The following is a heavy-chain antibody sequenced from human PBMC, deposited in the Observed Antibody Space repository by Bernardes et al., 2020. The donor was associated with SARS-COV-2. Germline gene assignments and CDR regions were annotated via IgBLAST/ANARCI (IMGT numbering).Heavy chain of an antibody. V-gene: IGHV1-8*02. J-gene: IGHJ6*04. CDR3: ARSKQGDDFWSGYYYYYYYGMDG. CDR2: MNPNSGNT. D-gene: IGHD3-3*01. CDR1: GYTFTSYD. Sequence: ASVKVSCKASGYTFTSYDINWVRQATGQGLEWMGWMNPNSGNTGYAQKFQGRVTMTRNTSISTAYMELSSLRSEDTAVYYCARSKQGDDFWSGYYYYYYYGMDGWRKGTKVTVSS.